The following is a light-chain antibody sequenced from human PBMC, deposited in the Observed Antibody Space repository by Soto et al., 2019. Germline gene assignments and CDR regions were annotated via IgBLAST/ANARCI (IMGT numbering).Light chain of an antibody. J-gene: IGKJ4*01. CDR1: QSIGIY. Sequence: EIVLTQSPATLSLSPGDRATLSCRASQSIGIYLAWYQQTPGQSPRLLIYEASNRATGVPAKFSGTRSGTDFTLSISSLEAEGFGIYYCQYRSTWPYTFGGWTRVEI. V-gene: IGKV3-11*01. CDR2: EAS. CDR3: QYRSTWPYT.